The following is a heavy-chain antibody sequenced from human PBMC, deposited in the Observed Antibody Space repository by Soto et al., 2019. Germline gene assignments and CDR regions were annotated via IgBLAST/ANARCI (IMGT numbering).Heavy chain of an antibody. CDR1: GGPFKNYG. CDR3: AGEVGGTGLHF. J-gene: IGHJ4*02. Sequence: QVQLVQSGAEVKKPGSSVKVSCRNSGGPFKNYGFSWVRQAPGQGLEWMGGIIPMFGTANYGQIFQGRLTITADESTSTAYRELSSLKSEDTAVYYCAGEVGGTGLHFWGQGTLVIVSS. CDR2: IIPMFGTA. D-gene: IGHD1-1*01. V-gene: IGHV1-69*12.